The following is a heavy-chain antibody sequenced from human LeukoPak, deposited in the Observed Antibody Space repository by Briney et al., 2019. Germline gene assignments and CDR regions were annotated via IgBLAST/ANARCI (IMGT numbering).Heavy chain of an antibody. CDR3: ARGGYTFGYDDY. D-gene: IGHD5-18*01. CDR1: GFIFSSYE. J-gene: IGHJ4*02. Sequence: PGGSLRLSCAASGFIFSSYEMNWVRQAPGKGLQWVSYISSSGNTIYYADSVKGRFTISRDNAKNSLYLQMNSLRAEDTAVYYCARGGYTFGYDDYWGQGTLVTVSS. CDR2: ISSSGNTI. V-gene: IGHV3-48*03.